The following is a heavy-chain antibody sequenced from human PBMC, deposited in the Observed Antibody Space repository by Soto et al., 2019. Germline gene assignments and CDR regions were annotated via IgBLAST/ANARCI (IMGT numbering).Heavy chain of an antibody. CDR2: IYYSGST. J-gene: IGHJ4*02. V-gene: IGHV4-39*01. CDR3: ARHFYPSIAPDSSGWITLPDY. Sequence: QLQLQESGPGLVKPSETLSLTCTVSGGSISSSSYYWGWIRQPPGKGLEWIGSIYYSGSTYYNPSLKSRVTISVDTSKNQFSLKLSSVTAADTAVYYCARHFYPSIAPDSSGWITLPDYWGQGTLVTVSS. D-gene: IGHD6-19*01. CDR1: GGSISSSSYY.